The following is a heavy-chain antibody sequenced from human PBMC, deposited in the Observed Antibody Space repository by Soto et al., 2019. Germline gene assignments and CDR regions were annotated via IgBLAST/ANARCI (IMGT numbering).Heavy chain of an antibody. CDR3: VKDLAHMADH. Sequence: VQLVESGGGLAQPGRSLRLSCVASGFTFNSYGMYWVRQAPGKGLDWVSHILYDGTKTYYADSVQGRFTISRDNSRNTLYLQMDRMRLEDTAVYFCVKDLAHMADHWGQGTLVIVSS. J-gene: IGHJ4*02. CDR2: ILYDGTKT. V-gene: IGHV3-30*18. CDR1: GFTFNSYG.